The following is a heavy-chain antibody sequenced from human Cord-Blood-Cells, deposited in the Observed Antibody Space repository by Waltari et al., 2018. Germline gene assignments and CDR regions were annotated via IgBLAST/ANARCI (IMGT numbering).Heavy chain of an antibody. J-gene: IGHJ4*02. Sequence: QVQLQESGPGLVKPSETLSLTCTVSGGSISSYYWSWIRPPAGKGLEWIGRIYTSGSTNYNPSLKSRVTMSVDTSKNQFSLKLSSVTAADTAVYYCASLGGEWSEYYFDYWGQGTLVTVSS. CDR2: IYTSGST. V-gene: IGHV4-4*07. CDR1: GGSISSYY. D-gene: IGHD3-3*01. CDR3: ASLGGEWSEYYFDY.